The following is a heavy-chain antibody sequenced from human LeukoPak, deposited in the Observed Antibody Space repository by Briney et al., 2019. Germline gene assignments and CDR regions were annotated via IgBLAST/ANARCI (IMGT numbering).Heavy chain of an antibody. D-gene: IGHD2-8*01. CDR1: GASINDYY. Sequence: LETLSLTCSVSGASINDYYWTWIRQPPGKGLEWIGYVYHTGTSGYHPSLKSRVAMSLDTSKNQVSLKLRSVTAADTAVYFCPRVVNGGHFDFWGQGTLVTVSS. CDR3: PRVVNGGHFDF. J-gene: IGHJ4*02. CDR2: VYHTGTS. V-gene: IGHV4-59*01.